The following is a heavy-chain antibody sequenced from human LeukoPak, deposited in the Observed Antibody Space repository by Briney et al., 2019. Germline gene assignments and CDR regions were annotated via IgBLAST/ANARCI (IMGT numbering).Heavy chain of an antibody. D-gene: IGHD3-10*01. V-gene: IGHV4-34*01. CDR3: ARGGITMVRGVILTHFDY. CDR1: GGSFSGYY. J-gene: IGHJ4*02. CDR2: INHSGST. Sequence: PSETLPLTCAVYGGSFSGYYWSWIRQPPGKGLEWIGEINHSGSTNYNPSLKSRVTISVDTSKNQFSLKLSSVTAADTAVYYCARGGITMVRGVILTHFDYWGQGTLVTVSS.